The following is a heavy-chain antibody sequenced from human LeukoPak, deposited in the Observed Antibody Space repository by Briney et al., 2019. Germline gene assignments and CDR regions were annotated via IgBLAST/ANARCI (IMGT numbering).Heavy chain of an antibody. D-gene: IGHD3-22*01. CDR3: ARGRGYDSSGYYRYYYYYMDV. CDR1: GGSFSGYY. Sequence: SETLSLTCAVYGGSFSGYYWSWIRQPPGKGREWIGEINHSGSTNYNPSLTSRVTISVDTSKNQFSLKLSSVTAADTAVYYCARGRGYDSSGYYRYYYYYMDVWGKGTTVTVSS. V-gene: IGHV4-34*01. CDR2: INHSGST. J-gene: IGHJ6*03.